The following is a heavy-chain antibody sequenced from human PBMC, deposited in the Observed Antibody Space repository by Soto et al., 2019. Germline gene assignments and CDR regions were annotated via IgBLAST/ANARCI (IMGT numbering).Heavy chain of an antibody. Sequence: GGSLRLSCAASGFTFSNAWLTWVRQAPGKGLEWVGRIKSRVDVGATDYAAPVKGRFTISRDDSKDTVYLEMNSLQTEDTGVYYCSGDHAYWGQGTLVTVSS. V-gene: IGHV3-15*01. J-gene: IGHJ4*02. CDR1: GFTFSNAW. CDR3: SGDHAY. D-gene: IGHD3-3*01. CDR2: IKSRVDVGAT.